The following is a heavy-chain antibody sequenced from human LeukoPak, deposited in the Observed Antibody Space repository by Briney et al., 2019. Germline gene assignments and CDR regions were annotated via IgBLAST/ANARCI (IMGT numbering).Heavy chain of an antibody. D-gene: IGHD4-17*01. CDR2: IIPIFGTA. CDR1: GGTFSSYA. Sequence: SVKVSCKASGGTFSSYAISWVRQAPGQGLEWMGGIIPIFGTANYAQKFQGRVTITADESTSTAYMELSSLRAEDTAVYYCARDSYGDYSFDYWGQGTLVTVSS. CDR3: ARDSYGDYSFDY. V-gene: IGHV1-69*13. J-gene: IGHJ4*02.